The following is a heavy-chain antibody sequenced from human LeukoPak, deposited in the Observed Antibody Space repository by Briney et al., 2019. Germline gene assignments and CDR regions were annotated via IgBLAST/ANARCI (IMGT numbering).Heavy chain of an antibody. D-gene: IGHD6-13*01. CDR3: ARDPWRSQYSSSWTPYDY. Sequence: GASVKVSCKASGGTFSSYPISWVRQAPGQGLEWMGRIIAYNGNTNYAQKLQGRVTMTTDTSTSTAYMELRSLRSDDTAVYYCARDPWRSQYSSSWTPYDYWGQGTLVTVSS. V-gene: IGHV1-18*01. CDR1: GGTFSSYP. CDR2: IIAYNGNT. J-gene: IGHJ4*02.